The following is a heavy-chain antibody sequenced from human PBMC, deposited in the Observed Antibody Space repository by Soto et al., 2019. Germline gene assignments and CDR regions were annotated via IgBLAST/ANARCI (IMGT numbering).Heavy chain of an antibody. CDR1: GFTFSSYW. J-gene: IGHJ1*01. V-gene: IGHV3-7*01. CDR2: IKQDGSEK. CDR3: ARDGPPITMVRGVIITGLEDFQH. D-gene: IGHD3-10*01. Sequence: GGSLRLSCAASGFTFSSYWMSWVRQAPGKGLEWVANIKQDGSEKYYVDSVKGRFTISRDNAKNSLYLQMNSLRAEDTAVYDCARDGPPITMVRGVIITGLEDFQHWGQGTLVTVSS.